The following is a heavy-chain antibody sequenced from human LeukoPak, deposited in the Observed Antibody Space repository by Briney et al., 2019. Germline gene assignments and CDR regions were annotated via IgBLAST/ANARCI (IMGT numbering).Heavy chain of an antibody. CDR1: GYSFTSYW. Sequence: GESLKISCKGSGYSFTSYWIGWVRQMPGKGLEWMGIFYPDDSDTRYSPSFQGQVTISADKSISTAYLQWSSLKASDTAMYYCARVGIVVVPAALDAFDIWGQGTMVTVSS. CDR2: FYPDDSDT. J-gene: IGHJ3*02. V-gene: IGHV5-51*01. D-gene: IGHD2-2*01. CDR3: ARVGIVVVPAALDAFDI.